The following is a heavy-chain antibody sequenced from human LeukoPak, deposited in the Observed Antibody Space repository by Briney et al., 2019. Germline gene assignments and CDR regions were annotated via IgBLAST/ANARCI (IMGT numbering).Heavy chain of an antibody. CDR1: GFTFSSYA. J-gene: IGHJ4*02. D-gene: IGHD2-8*02. Sequence: GGSLRLSCAASGFTFSSYAMSWVRQAPGKGLEWVSAISNSGYGTYYADSVKGRFTISRDNSKSTLSLQMNSLRAEDTAIYYCATYRQVLLPFESWGQGTLVTVSS. CDR2: ISNSGYGT. V-gene: IGHV3-23*01. CDR3: ATYRQVLLPFES.